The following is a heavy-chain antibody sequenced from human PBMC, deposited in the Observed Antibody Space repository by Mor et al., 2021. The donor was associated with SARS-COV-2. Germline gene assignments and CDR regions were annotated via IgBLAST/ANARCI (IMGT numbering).Heavy chain of an antibody. J-gene: IGHJ3*01. D-gene: IGHD6-13*01. CDR3: VRWHQMVIGGFDL. CDR2: ISFDGRKT. V-gene: IGHV3-30*04. Sequence: GLEWVALISFDGRKTNYRDSVTGRFIISRDNSKKTMFLQLSSLKHEDTAVYYCVRWHQMVIGGFDLWGQGTVVTVSS.